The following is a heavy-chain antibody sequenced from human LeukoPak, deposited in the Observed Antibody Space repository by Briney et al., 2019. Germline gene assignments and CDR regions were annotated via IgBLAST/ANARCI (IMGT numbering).Heavy chain of an antibody. CDR2: IDEFGRAT. V-gene: IGHV3-74*01. CDR1: GFSLSENW. Sequence: EGSLRLSCAASGFSLSENWMHWVRQAPGQGLVWVSRIDEFGRATFYADSVKGRFTISRDDATNTVYLQMNSLRADDTAIYFCTRDLVLGSGSYGHWGQGTLVTVSA. J-gene: IGHJ1*01. CDR3: TRDLVLGSGSYGH. D-gene: IGHD3-10*01.